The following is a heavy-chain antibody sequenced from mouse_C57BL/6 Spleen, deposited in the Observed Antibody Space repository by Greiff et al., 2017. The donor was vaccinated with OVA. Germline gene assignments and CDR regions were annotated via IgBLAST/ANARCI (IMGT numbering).Heavy chain of an antibody. J-gene: IGHJ1*03. CDR1: GYTFTSYD. Sequence: QVQLKESGPELVKPGASVKLSCKASGYTFTSYDINWVKQRPGQGLEWIGWIYPRDGSTKYNEKFKGKATLTVDTSSSTAYMELHSLTSEDSAVYFCARRVTTVVARYFDVWGTGTTVTVSS. CDR2: IYPRDGST. V-gene: IGHV1-85*01. CDR3: ARRVTTVVARYFDV. D-gene: IGHD1-1*01.